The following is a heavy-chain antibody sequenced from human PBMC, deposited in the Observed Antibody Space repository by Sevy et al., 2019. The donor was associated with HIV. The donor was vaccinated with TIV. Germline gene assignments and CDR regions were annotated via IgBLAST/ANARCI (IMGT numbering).Heavy chain of an antibody. V-gene: IGHV3-9*01. CDR3: AKDCENSVRIAVAGSLTYYYYYGMDV. Sequence: GGSLRLSCAASGFTFDDYAMHWVRQAPGKGLEWVSGISWNSGSIGYADSVKGRFTISRDNAKNSLYLQMNSLRAEDTALYYCAKDCENSVRIAVAGSLTYYYYYGMDVWGQGTTVTVSS. D-gene: IGHD6-19*01. CDR2: ISWNSGSI. J-gene: IGHJ6*02. CDR1: GFTFDDYA.